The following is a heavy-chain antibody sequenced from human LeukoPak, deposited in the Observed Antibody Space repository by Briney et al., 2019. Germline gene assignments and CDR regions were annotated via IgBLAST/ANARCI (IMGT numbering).Heavy chain of an antibody. D-gene: IGHD1-26*01. Sequence: SETLSLTCTVSGGSISSYYWSWIRQPAGKGLEWIGRIYTSGSTNYNPSLKSRVTMSVDTSKNQFSLKLSSVTAADTAVYYCARGGPRIVGATNRGGVFDIWGQGTMVTVSS. CDR1: GGSISSYY. J-gene: IGHJ3*02. CDR3: ARGGPRIVGATNRGGVFDI. V-gene: IGHV4-4*07. CDR2: IYTSGST.